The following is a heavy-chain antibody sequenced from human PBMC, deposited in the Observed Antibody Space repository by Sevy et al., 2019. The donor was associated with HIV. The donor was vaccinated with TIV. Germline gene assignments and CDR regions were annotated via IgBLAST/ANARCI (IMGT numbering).Heavy chain of an antibody. Sequence: GGYLRLSCAASGFTFSDHYMSWIRQAPGKGLEWVSFISSGGSTKYYGDFVRGRFTISRDNAKNSLYLQMNSLRAEDTAVYYCAREDRRREGEPYFDYWGQGTLVTVSS. CDR2: ISSGGSTK. D-gene: IGHD3-16*01. J-gene: IGHJ4*02. CDR3: AREDRRREGEPYFDY. V-gene: IGHV3-11*01. CDR1: GFTFSDHY.